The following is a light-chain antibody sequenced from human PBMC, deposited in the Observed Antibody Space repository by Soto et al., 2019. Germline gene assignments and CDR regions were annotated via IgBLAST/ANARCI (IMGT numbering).Light chain of an antibody. V-gene: IGKV3-11*01. CDR3: QQRSNCYT. J-gene: IGKJ2*01. Sequence: EIVLTQSPATLSLSPGERATLSCRASQSVSSYLAWYHQKHGQAPRLLIYDASNRATAIPARCSGSGSATDFTLTISSLEPEDVAFYYCQQRSNCYTFGQGTKLEIK. CDR1: QSVSSY. CDR2: DAS.